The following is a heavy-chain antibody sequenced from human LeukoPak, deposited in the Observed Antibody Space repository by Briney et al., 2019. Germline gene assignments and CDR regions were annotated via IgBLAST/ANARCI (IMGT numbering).Heavy chain of an antibody. CDR1: GYTFTGYY. CDR3: ARGVFAGYDSSGSPFYNRFDP. J-gene: IGHJ5*02. V-gene: IGHV1-2*02. D-gene: IGHD3-22*01. CDR2: INPDSGGT. Sequence: ASVKVSCKASGYTFTGYYIHWVRQAPGQGPEWMGWINPDSGGTVYAQNVQGRVTMTRDTSISTAYMELSRLTSDDTAVYYCARGVFAGYDSSGSPFYNRFDPGGQGTLVTVSA.